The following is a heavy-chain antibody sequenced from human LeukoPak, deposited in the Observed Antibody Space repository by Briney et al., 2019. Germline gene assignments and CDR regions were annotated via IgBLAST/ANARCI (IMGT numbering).Heavy chain of an antibody. CDR1: GYTFTSYD. Sequence: ASVKVSCKSAGYTFTSYDINWVRQAAGQGLEWMGGMNPNSGNTGYAQNFQGRVTMTRNTYITTAYMELSSMRSEDTAVYYCAKIGGYGSGNYYYTMDVWGQGTTVTVSS. V-gene: IGHV1-8*01. J-gene: IGHJ6*02. CDR3: AKIGGYGSGNYYYTMDV. CDR2: MNPNSGNT. D-gene: IGHD3-10*01.